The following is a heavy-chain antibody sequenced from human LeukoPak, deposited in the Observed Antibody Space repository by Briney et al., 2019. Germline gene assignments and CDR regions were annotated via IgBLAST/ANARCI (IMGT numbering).Heavy chain of an antibody. Sequence: ASVKVSCKASGGTFISYAISGVGQAPGQGGEGMGRIIPILGIPNYAQNFHGRVTITADKSTPTAYMELSSLRSEDTAVYYCARDSSSWSYSDYWGQGTLVTVSS. D-gene: IGHD6-13*01. CDR2: IIPILGIP. J-gene: IGHJ4*02. CDR3: ARDSSSWSYSDY. CDR1: GGTFISYA. V-gene: IGHV1-69*04.